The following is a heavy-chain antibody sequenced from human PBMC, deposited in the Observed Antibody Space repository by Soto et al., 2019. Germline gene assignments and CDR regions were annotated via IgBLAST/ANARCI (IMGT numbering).Heavy chain of an antibody. V-gene: IGHV1-2*02. J-gene: IGHJ5*02. D-gene: IGHD3-3*01. Sequence: ASVKVSCKASGYTFTGYFIHWVRQAPGQGLEWMGWINPNSGATKYAQKFQGRVTMTRDTSISTAYMELTLLRSDDTAIYYCASGGGTILAPLPWGEGTLVTVSS. CDR1: GYTFTGYF. CDR2: INPNSGAT. CDR3: ASGGGTILAPLP.